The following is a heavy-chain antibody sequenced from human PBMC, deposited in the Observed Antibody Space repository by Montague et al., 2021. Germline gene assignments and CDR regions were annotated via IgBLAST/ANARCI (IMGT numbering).Heavy chain of an antibody. J-gene: IGHJ4*01. CDR2: IVGDGHYK. Sequence: SLRLSCAASGFTFSNFCMHWVRQAPGKGLVWVSRIVGDGHYKNYADSVQGRFTISRDNAENTLYLQMDGLRVGDTAVYYCVRDGDGFNFDYLGHGTLVTVSS. CDR1: GFTFSNFC. D-gene: IGHD5-24*01. CDR3: VRDGDGFNFDY. V-gene: IGHV3-74*01.